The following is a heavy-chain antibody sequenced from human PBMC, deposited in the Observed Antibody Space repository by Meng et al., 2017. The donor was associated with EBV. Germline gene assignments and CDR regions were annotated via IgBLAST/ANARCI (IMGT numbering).Heavy chain of an antibody. CDR3: ASESGRGFTPDY. D-gene: IGHD3-10*01. J-gene: IGHJ4*02. CDR1: GGTFRCNA. CDR2: LIPMSDAP. Sequence: GQWVRSWVEVRMPGSSVKVSGKTCGGTFRCNAISWVRQAPGQGLEWMGGLIPMSDAPHCAQKFQGRVTITADESTSTHYMDLSGLRSEDTAVYYCASESGRGFTPDYWGQGTLVTVSS. V-gene: IGHV1-69*01.